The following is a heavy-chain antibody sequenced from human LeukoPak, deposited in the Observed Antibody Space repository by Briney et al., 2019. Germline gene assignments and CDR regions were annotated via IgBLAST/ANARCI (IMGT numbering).Heavy chain of an antibody. CDR3: ARGQVGSSGWYYYYYYGMDV. CDR1: RYTFTSYD. J-gene: IGHJ6*02. V-gene: IGHV1-8*01. CDR2: MNPKSGNT. D-gene: IGHD6-19*01. Sequence: GASVKVSCKASRYTFTSYDINWVRQATGQGREWMGWMNPKSGNTGYAQKFQGRVTMTRNTSLSTAYMELSSLRSEDTAVYYCARGQVGSSGWYYYYYYGMDVWGQGTTVTVSS.